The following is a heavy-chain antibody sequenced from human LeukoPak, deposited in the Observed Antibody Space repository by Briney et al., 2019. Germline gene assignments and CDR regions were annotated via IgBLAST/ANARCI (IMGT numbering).Heavy chain of an antibody. CDR2: IIPIFGTA. CDR1: GGTFSSYA. CDR3: ARADIQGCGGDCNYYYYYYMDV. V-gene: IGHV1-69*13. Sequence: SVKVSCKASGGTFSSYAISWVRQAPGQGLEWMGGIIPIFGTANYAQKFQGRVTITADESTSTAYMELSSLRSEDTAVYYCARADIQGCGGDCNYYYYYYMDVWGKGTTVTVSS. J-gene: IGHJ6*03. D-gene: IGHD2-21*01.